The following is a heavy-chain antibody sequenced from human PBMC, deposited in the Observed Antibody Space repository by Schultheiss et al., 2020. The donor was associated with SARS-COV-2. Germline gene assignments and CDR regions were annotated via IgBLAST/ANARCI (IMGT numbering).Heavy chain of an antibody. CDR2: ISWNSGSI. Sequence: GGSLRLSCAASGFTFDDYAMHWVRQAPGKGLEWVSGISWNSGSIGYADSVKGRFTISRDNAKNSLYLQMNSLRAEDTAVYYCAKAVAALNWFDPWGQGTLVTVSS. CDR3: AKAVAALNWFDP. CDR1: GFTFDDYA. D-gene: IGHD6-19*01. V-gene: IGHV3-9*01. J-gene: IGHJ5*02.